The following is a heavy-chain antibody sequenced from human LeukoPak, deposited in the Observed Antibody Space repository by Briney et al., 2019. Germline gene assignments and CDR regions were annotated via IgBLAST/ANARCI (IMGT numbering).Heavy chain of an antibody. CDR2: MSPSSGDT. J-gene: IGHJ4*02. D-gene: IGHD3-16*01. CDR1: GYTFTSYD. CDR3: ARGRYDYVWGSPQYYFDY. V-gene: IGHV1-8*01. Sequence: GASVKVSCKASGYTFTSYDFNWVRQATGQRPEWMGWMSPSSGDTGYAQKFQDRVTMTRNTSISTAYMELSSLRSEDTAVYYCARGRYDYVWGSPQYYFDYWGQGTLVTVSS.